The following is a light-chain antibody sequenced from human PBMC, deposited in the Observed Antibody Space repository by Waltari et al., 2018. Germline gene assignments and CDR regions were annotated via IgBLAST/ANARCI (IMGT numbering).Light chain of an antibody. Sequence: SYELTQPPSVSVSPGQTARITCSGDALPKQYAHWYQQKPGQVPVLVLYKDSERTSGSPERFAGSSSGTTVTLTISGVQAEDEADYYCQSGDSSGVGVFGGGTKLTVL. J-gene: IGLJ3*02. V-gene: IGLV3-25*03. CDR1: ALPKQY. CDR2: KDS. CDR3: QSGDSSGVGV.